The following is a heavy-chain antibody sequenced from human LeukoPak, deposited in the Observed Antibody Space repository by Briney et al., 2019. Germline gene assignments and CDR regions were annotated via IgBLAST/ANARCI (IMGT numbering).Heavy chain of an antibody. D-gene: IGHD3-10*01. CDR2: ISGIGSRT. CDR1: GFTFTSYD. J-gene: IGHJ4*02. V-gene: IGHV3-23*01. Sequence: GGCLRLSCATSGFTFTSYDMSWVRQAPGKGLEWVSGISGIGSRTYYADSVEGRLTISRDNSKNTVYLQMNSLRAEDTAVYYCAKTRITMVRGEIDWGQGTLVTVSS. CDR3: AKTRITMVRGEID.